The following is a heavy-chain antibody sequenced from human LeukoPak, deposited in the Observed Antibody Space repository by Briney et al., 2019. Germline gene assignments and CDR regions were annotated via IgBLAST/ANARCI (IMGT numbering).Heavy chain of an antibody. CDR2: ISSSSSYI. CDR3: ARDSGSGYYPDY. Sequence: GGSLRLSCAASGFTLRCYSKNWVRQAPGNGLRWVSSISSSSSYIYYADSVKGRFTISRDNAKNSLYLQMNSLRAEDTAVYYCARDSGSGYYPDYWGQGTLVTVSS. J-gene: IGHJ4*02. V-gene: IGHV3-21*01. CDR1: GFTLRCYS. D-gene: IGHD3-22*01.